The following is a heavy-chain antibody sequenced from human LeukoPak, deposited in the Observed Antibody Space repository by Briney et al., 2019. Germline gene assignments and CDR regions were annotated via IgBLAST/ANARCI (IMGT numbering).Heavy chain of an antibody. Sequence: PGGSLRLSCAASGFTFSSYAMSWVRQAPGKGLEWVSAISGSGGSTYYADSVKGRFTISRDNAKNSLYLQMNSLRVEDTAVYYCTCDLNRSDGLWGQGTMVTVSS. CDR3: TCDLNRSDGL. D-gene: IGHD2-8*01. J-gene: IGHJ3*01. CDR2: ISGSGGST. V-gene: IGHV3-23*01. CDR1: GFTFSSYA.